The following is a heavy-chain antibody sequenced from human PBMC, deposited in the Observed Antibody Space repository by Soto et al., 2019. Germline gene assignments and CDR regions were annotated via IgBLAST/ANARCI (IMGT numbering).Heavy chain of an antibody. CDR3: ARGILLWFGESYYYYYGMDV. D-gene: IGHD3-10*01. CDR1: GGSISSYF. V-gene: IGHV4-4*07. CDR2: IYSGVDT. J-gene: IGHJ6*02. Sequence: PSETLSLTCTVSGGSISSYFWSWIRRPAGKGLEWIGRIYSGVDTNYNPSLKSRVTMSVDTSKNQFSLKLNSVTAADTAVYYCARGILLWFGESYYYYYGMDVWGQGTRVTFSS.